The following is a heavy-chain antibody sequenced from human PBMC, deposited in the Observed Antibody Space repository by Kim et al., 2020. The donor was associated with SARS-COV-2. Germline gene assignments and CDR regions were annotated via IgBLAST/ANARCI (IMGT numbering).Heavy chain of an antibody. Sequence: SETLSLTCTVSGGSISSYYWSWIRQPPGKGLEWIGYIYYSGSTNYNPSLKSRVTISVDTSKNQFSLKLSSVTAADTAVYYCAVNQGLTGTTSWFDPWGQGTLVTVSS. V-gene: IGHV4-59*01. CDR3: AVNQGLTGTTSWFDP. J-gene: IGHJ5*02. CDR2: IYYSGST. D-gene: IGHD1-7*01. CDR1: GGSISSYY.